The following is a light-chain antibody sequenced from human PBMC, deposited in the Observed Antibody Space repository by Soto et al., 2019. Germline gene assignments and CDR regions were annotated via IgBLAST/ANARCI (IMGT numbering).Light chain of an antibody. CDR2: LGS. J-gene: IGKJ4*01. V-gene: IGKV2-28*01. Sequence: DIVMTQSTLSLPVTPGEPASISCRSSQSLLHSNGYNYLDWYLQKPGQSPQLLIYLGSNRASGVPDRFSGSGSGTDFTLKISRVEAEDVGVYYCMQALQTPLTFGGGTKGEI. CDR1: QSLLHSNGYNY. CDR3: MQALQTPLT.